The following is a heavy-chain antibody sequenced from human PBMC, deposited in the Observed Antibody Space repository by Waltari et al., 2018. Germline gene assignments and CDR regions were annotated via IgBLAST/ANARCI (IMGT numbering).Heavy chain of an antibody. CDR2: INPNSGGT. CDR1: GYTFTGYY. J-gene: IGHJ3*02. V-gene: IGHV1-2*02. D-gene: IGHD3-10*01. CDR3: AREGVYGSGSSPAFDI. Sequence: QVQLVQSGAEVKKPGASVKVSCKASGYTFTGYYMHWVRQATGQGLEWMGWINPNSGGTNYAQKFQGRVTMTRDTSISTAYMELSRLRSDDTAVYYCAREGVYGSGSSPAFDIWGQGTMVTVSS.